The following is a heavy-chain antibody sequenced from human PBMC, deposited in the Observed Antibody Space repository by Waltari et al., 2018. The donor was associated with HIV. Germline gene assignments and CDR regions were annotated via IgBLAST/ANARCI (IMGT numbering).Heavy chain of an antibody. CDR2: IRSDTDTI. CDR3: ARLKYSSGFFDY. CDR1: GFTFSDYY. V-gene: IGHV3-11*01. D-gene: IGHD6-19*01. Sequence: QVQLVESGGGLVNPGGSLRLSCAPSGFTFSDYYLTWIRQAPGKGLEWVSYIRSDTDTIYYADSVKGRFTISRDNAKNSLYLQMNRLSVEDTAVYYCARLKYSSGFFDYWGQGALVTVSS. J-gene: IGHJ4*02.